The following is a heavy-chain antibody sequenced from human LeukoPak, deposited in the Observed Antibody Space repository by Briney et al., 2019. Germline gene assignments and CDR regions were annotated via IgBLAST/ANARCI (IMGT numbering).Heavy chain of an antibody. CDR2: IYSGGST. CDR1: GFTVSSNY. J-gene: IGHJ4*02. V-gene: IGHV3-53*01. CDR3: ARGYCSGGSCYGALNY. Sequence: PGGSLRLSCAASGFTVSSNYMSWVRQAPGKGLEWVSVIYSGGSTYYADSVKGRFTISRDNSKNTLYPQMNSLRAEDTAVYYCARGYCSGGSCYGALNYWGQGTLVTVSS. D-gene: IGHD2-15*01.